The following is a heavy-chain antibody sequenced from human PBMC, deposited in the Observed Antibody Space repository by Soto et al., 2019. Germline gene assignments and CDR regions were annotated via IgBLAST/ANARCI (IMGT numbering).Heavy chain of an antibody. J-gene: IGHJ4*02. CDR3: AKHYGDYEGFDY. CDR1: GFTFSSYV. V-gene: IGHV3-30*18. CDR2: ISYDGSNK. D-gene: IGHD4-17*01. Sequence: SLRLSCAASGFTFSSYVMHLVRQAPGKGLEWVAVISYDGSNKYYADSVKGRFTISRDNSKNTLYLQMNSLRAEDTAVYYCAKHYGDYEGFDYWGQGTLVTVSS.